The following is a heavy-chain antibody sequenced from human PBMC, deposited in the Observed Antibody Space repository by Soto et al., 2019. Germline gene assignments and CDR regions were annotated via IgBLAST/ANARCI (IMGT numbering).Heavy chain of an antibody. CDR3: ARDRTKTSYYDSSGPGY. Sequence: GSLRLSCAASGFTFSSYSMNWVRQAPGKGLEWVSSISSSSSYIYYADSVKGRFTISRDNAKNSLYLQMNSLRAEDTAVYYCARDRTKTSYYDSSGPGYWGQGTLVTVSS. D-gene: IGHD3-22*01. J-gene: IGHJ4*02. CDR2: ISSSSSYI. V-gene: IGHV3-21*01. CDR1: GFTFSSYS.